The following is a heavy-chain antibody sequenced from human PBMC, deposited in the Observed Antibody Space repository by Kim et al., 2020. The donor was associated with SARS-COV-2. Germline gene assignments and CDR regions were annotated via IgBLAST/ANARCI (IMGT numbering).Heavy chain of an antibody. CDR3: ARALSDYYGSGSYYFPYYYYYGMDV. D-gene: IGHD3-10*01. J-gene: IGHJ6*02. CDR1: GFTFSSYA. V-gene: IGHV3-30*04. Sequence: GGSLRLSCAASGFTFSSYAMHWVRQAPGKGLEWVAVISYDGSNKYYADSVKGRFTISRDNSKNTLYLQMNSLRAEDTAVYYCARALSDYYGSGSYYFPYYYYYGMDVWGQGTTVTVSS. CDR2: ISYDGSNK.